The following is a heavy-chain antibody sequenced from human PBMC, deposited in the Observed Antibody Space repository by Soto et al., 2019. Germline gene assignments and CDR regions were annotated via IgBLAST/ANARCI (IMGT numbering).Heavy chain of an antibody. V-gene: IGHV4-59*01. CDR2: IYYSGST. CDR3: ARVYDFWSGYYSYFDY. Sequence: SETLSLTCTVSGGSISSYYWSWIRQPPGKGLEWIGYIYYSGSTNYNPSLKSRVTISVDTSKNQFSLKLSSVTAADTAVYYCARVYDFWSGYYSYFDYWGQGTLVTVSS. J-gene: IGHJ4*02. CDR1: GGSISSYY. D-gene: IGHD3-3*01.